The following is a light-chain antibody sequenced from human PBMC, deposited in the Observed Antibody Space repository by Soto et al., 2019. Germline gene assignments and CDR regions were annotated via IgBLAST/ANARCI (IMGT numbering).Light chain of an antibody. V-gene: IGLV2-8*01. Sequence: QSAMTQPPSASGSPGQSVTISCTGCSSDVGGYNYVSWYQQHPGKAPKLMIYEDSNRPSGVPDRFSGSKSGNTASLTVSGLQADEASDYYCISYAGSNNDVFATGTKLTVL. CDR1: SSDVGGYNY. CDR3: ISYAGSNNDV. CDR2: EDS. J-gene: IGLJ1*01.